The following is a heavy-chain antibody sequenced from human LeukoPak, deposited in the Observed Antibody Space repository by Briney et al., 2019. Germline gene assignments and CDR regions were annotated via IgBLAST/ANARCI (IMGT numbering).Heavy chain of an antibody. D-gene: IGHD1-26*01. CDR2: ISSSSSYI. V-gene: IGHV3-21*01. J-gene: IGHJ4*02. CDR1: GFTFSDHY. CDR3: ARDYHSGSYSGVGPEFDY. Sequence: GGSLRLSCAASGFTFSDHYMDWVRQAPGKGLEWVSSISSSSSYIYYADSVKGRFTISRDNAKNSLYLQMNSLRAEDTAVYYCARDYHSGSYSGVGPEFDYWGQGTLVTVSS.